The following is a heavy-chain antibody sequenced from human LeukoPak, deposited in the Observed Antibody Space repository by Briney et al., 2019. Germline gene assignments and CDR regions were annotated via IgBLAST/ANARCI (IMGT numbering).Heavy chain of an antibody. Sequence: SVKVSCKASGGTFSSYAISWVRQAPGQGLEWMGGIIPIFGTANYAPKFQGRVTITADESTSTAYMELSSLRSEDTAVYYCARASHIVVVPAATHYYYGMDVWGKGTTVTVSS. J-gene: IGHJ6*04. D-gene: IGHD2-2*01. CDR2: IIPIFGTA. CDR3: ARASHIVVVPAATHYYYGMDV. CDR1: GGTFSSYA. V-gene: IGHV1-69*01.